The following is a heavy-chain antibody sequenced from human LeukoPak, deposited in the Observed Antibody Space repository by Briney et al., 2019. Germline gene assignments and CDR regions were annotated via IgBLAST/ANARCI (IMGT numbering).Heavy chain of an antibody. D-gene: IGHD6-19*01. V-gene: IGHV4-34*01. CDR2: INHSGST. CDR1: GGSFSGYY. Sequence: SETLSLTCAVYGGSFSGYYWSWIRQPPGKGWEWIGEINHSGSTNYNPSLKSRVTISVDTSKNQFSLKLSSVTAADTAVYYCARGSGRYSGAGNWFDPWGQGTLVTVSS. J-gene: IGHJ5*02. CDR3: ARGSGRYSGAGNWFDP.